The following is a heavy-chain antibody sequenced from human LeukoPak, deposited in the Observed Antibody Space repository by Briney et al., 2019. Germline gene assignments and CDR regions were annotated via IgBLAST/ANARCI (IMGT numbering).Heavy chain of an antibody. J-gene: IGHJ4*02. CDR1: GFTYSSYA. V-gene: IGHV3-23*01. CDR3: AKATCSGATCARFDY. CDR2: ISGSGGST. Sequence: PGGSLRLSCAASGFTYSSYAMSWVRQAPGKGLEWVSAISGSGGSTYYADSVKGRFTISRDNSKNTLYLQMNSLRAEDTAVYYCAKATCSGATCARFDYWGQGTLVTVSS. D-gene: IGHD2-15*01.